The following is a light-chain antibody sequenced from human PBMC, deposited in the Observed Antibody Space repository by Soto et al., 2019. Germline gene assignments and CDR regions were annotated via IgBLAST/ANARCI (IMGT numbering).Light chain of an antibody. CDR2: GAS. Sequence: EIVLTQSPGTLSLSPGXGATLSCRASQSVSNNYLAWYQQKPGQAPRLLIYGASSRATGIPDRFSGSGSGTDFTLAISRLEPEDFAVYYCQQYGNSPRTFGQGTKVDIK. V-gene: IGKV3-20*01. J-gene: IGKJ1*01. CDR1: QSVSNNY. CDR3: QQYGNSPRT.